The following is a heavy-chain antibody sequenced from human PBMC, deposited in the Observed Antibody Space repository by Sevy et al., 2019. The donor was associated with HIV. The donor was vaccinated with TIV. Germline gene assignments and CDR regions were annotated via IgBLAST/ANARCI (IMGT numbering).Heavy chain of an antibody. Sequence: GGSLRLSCAASGFTFSSYTMNWVRQAPGKGLEWVSYISSSSSTIYYADSVKGRFTISSDNAKNSLYLQMNSLRDEDTAVYFCARRFNIVGATHFDYWGQGTLVTVSS. V-gene: IGHV3-48*02. CDR1: GFTFSSYT. D-gene: IGHD1-26*01. CDR2: ISSSSSTI. J-gene: IGHJ4*02. CDR3: ARRFNIVGATHFDY.